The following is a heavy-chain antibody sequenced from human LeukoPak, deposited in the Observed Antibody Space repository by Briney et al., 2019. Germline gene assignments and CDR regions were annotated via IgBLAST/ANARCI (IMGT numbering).Heavy chain of an antibody. Sequence: GGSLRLSCATSGFSFSSYAMSWVRQAPGKGLEWVSYISSSGSTIYYADSVKGRFTISRDNAKNSLYLQMNSLRVEDTAVYYCAELGITMIGGVWGKGTTVTISS. J-gene: IGHJ6*04. D-gene: IGHD3-10*02. CDR2: ISSSGSTI. V-gene: IGHV3-48*03. CDR3: AELGITMIGGV. CDR1: GFSFSSYA.